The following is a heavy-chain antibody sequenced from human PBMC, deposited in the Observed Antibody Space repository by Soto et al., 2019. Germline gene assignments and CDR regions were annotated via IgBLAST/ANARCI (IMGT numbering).Heavy chain of an antibody. V-gene: IGHV3-7*01. D-gene: IGHD6-6*01. CDR3: ARDEARPLGY. Sequence: EVQLVESGGGLVQPGGSLRLSCAASGFNFSSYWMSWVRQAPGKGLEWVANIKPDGSEKYYVDSVRGRFTISRDNVENSLNLQMNSLRAEDAALYYCARDEARPLGYWGQGTLVTVSS. CDR1: GFNFSSYW. J-gene: IGHJ4*02. CDR2: IKPDGSEK.